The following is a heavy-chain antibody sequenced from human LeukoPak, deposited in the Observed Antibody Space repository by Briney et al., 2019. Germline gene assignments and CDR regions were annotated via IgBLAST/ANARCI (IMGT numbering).Heavy chain of an antibody. CDR3: AKYFASGSYYKLPH. Sequence: GGSLRLSCAASGFTFSSFAMTWVRQAPGKGLEWVSTISGSGAYTYYADSVKGRFTISRDNSKNTLYLQMNSLRAEDTAVYYCAKYFASGSYYKLPHWGQGTLVTVSS. V-gene: IGHV3-23*01. CDR2: ISGSGAYT. CDR1: GFTFSSFA. D-gene: IGHD3-10*01. J-gene: IGHJ1*01.